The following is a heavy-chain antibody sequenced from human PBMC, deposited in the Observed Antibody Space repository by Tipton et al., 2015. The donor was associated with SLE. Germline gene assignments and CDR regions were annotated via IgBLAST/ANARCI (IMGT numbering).Heavy chain of an antibody. Sequence: SLRLSCAAPGFTFSSYSMNWVRQAPGKGLVWVSRINSNGSSTSYADSVKGRFTISRDNAKNTLYLQMNSLRAEDTAVYYCARVWQQPYWGQGTLVTVSS. V-gene: IGHV3-74*01. D-gene: IGHD6-13*01. CDR3: ARVWQQPY. CDR1: GFTFSSYS. J-gene: IGHJ4*02. CDR2: INSNGSST.